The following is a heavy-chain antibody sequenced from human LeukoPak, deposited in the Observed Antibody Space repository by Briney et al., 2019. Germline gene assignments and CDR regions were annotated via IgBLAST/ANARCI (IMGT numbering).Heavy chain of an antibody. CDR3: ARDSCSSTSCYYSYYGMDV. CDR2: IKQEGSEK. J-gene: IGHJ6*02. Sequence: PGGSLRLSCAASGLTFSNYWMSWVRQAPGKGLEWVANIKQEGSEKYYVDFVKGRFTISRDNAKNSLYLQMNSLRAEDTAVYYCARDSCSSTSCYYSYYGMDVWGQGTTVTVSS. CDR1: GLTFSNYW. V-gene: IGHV3-7*01. D-gene: IGHD2-2*01.